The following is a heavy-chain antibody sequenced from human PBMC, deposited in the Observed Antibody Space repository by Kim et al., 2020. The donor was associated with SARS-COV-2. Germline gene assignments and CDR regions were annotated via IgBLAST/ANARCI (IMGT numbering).Heavy chain of an antibody. CDR2: GNT. Sequence: GNTKYSEKFQGRVTITRDTTASTAYMELSSLRFEDSAGYYCARDQGVGDYWGQGALVTVSS. D-gene: IGHD1-26*01. J-gene: IGHJ4*02. V-gene: IGHV1-3*01. CDR3: ARDQGVGDY.